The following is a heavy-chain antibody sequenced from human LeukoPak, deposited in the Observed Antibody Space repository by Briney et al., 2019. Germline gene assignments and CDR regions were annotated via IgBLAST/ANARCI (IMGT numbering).Heavy chain of an antibody. Sequence: GRSLRLFCAASGFIFSNYGFHWVRQAPGKGLEWVAVFWSNGRQKYYVDSVKGRFTVSRGTSKKTVYLQMNSLRAEDTAVYYCARDDDGSGKYGQLYWGQGTLVTVSS. CDR3: ARDDDGSGKYGQLY. J-gene: IGHJ4*02. V-gene: IGHV3-33*01. CDR1: GFIFSNYG. CDR2: FWSNGRQK. D-gene: IGHD3-10*01.